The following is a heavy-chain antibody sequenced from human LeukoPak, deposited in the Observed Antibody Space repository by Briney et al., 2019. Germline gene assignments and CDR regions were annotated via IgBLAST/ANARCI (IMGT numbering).Heavy chain of an antibody. J-gene: IGHJ4*02. CDR2: FYYSGST. D-gene: IGHD6-13*01. V-gene: IGHV4-39*07. Sequence: PSETLSLTCTVSGGSISSSSYYWGWIRQPPGKGLEWIVSFYYSGSTYYNPSLKSRVTISVDTFKNQFSLKLSSVTAADTAVYYCARESVAAVGTLDYWGQGTLVTVSS. CDR3: ARESVAAVGTLDY. CDR1: GGSISSSSYY.